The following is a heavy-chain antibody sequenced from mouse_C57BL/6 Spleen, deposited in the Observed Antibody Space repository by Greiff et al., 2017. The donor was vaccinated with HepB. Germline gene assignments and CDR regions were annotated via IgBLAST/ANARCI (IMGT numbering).Heavy chain of an antibody. CDR1: GYAFSSSW. CDR3: ASSDGYYLYYFDY. Sequence: VQLVESGPELVKPGASVKISCKASGYAFSSSWMNWVKQRPGKGLEWIGRIYPGDGDTNYNGKFKGKATLTADKSSSTAYMQLSSLTSEDSAVYFCASSDGYYLYYFDYWGQGTTLTVSS. CDR2: IYPGDGDT. D-gene: IGHD2-3*01. V-gene: IGHV1-82*01. J-gene: IGHJ2*01.